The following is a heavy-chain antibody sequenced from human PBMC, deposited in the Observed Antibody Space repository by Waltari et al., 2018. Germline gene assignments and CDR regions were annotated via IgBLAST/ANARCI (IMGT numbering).Heavy chain of an antibody. J-gene: IGHJ5*02. CDR2: IEYDGYNK. CDR3: AKGPDSSHYFSNWLDP. CDR1: GFNFNHHG. Sequence: QAQLVESGGGVVQPGGSLRISCAASGFNFNHHGRPWVRQAPGKGPEWVAFIEYDGYNKHYADSVKGRFTISRDNSKNTLYLQLSGLSREDTAVYSCAKGPDSSHYFSNWLDPWGQGTLVTVSS. D-gene: IGHD3-22*01. V-gene: IGHV3-30*02.